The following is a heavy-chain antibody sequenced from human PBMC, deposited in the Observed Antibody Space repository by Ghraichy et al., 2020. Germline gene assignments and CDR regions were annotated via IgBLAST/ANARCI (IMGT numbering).Heavy chain of an antibody. CDR3: AKVAVRGVFDGFDI. CDR2: LSGSGAST. Sequence: GGSLRLSCAASGFTFSTYAMTWVRQTPGKGLEWVSSLSGSGASTYYADSVKGRFTISRDNSKNTLYVQMNSLRAEDTAVYYCAKVAVRGVFDGFDIWGQGTVVTVSS. CDR1: GFTFSTYA. V-gene: IGHV3-23*01. D-gene: IGHD3-10*01. J-gene: IGHJ3*02.